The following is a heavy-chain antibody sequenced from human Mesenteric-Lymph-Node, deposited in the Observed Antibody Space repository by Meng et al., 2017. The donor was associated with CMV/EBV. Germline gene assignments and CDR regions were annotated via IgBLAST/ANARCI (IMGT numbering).Heavy chain of an antibody. CDR2: IRYDGSTR. J-gene: IGHJ4*02. Sequence: GESLMISCAASGFTVSSNYMSWVRQAPGKGLEWVAFIRYDGSTRYYVDSVKGRFTISRDNSQNTLYLQMNSLRVEDAAIYYCAKGLCDSSCYSGLDSWGQGTLVTVSS. CDR1: GFTVSSNY. D-gene: IGHD6-19*01. CDR3: AKGLCDSSCYSGLDS. V-gene: IGHV3-30*02.